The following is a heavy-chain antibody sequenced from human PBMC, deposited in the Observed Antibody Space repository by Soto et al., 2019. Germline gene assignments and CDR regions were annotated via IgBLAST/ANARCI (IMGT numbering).Heavy chain of an antibody. Sequence: QVQLVESGGGVVQPGRSLRLSCAASGFTFSSYGMHWVRQAPGKGLEWVAVISYDGSNKYYADSVKGRFTISRDNSKNKLYLQMNGRRAEDTAVYYCAKDLWERAYYFDYWGQGTLVTVSS. V-gene: IGHV3-30*18. CDR3: AKDLWERAYYFDY. CDR2: ISYDGSNK. J-gene: IGHJ4*02. D-gene: IGHD1-26*01. CDR1: GFTFSSYG.